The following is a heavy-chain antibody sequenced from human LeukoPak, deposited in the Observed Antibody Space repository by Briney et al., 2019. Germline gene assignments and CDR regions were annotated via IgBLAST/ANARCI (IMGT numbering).Heavy chain of an antibody. J-gene: IGHJ6*03. Sequence: PSETLSLTCAVYGGSFSGYYWSWVRQPPGKGLEWIGEINHSESTNYNPSLKSQVTISGDTSKNQFSLKLSSVTAADTAVYFCARVGYSYVINDWSRTGLGAYPTKYYYHMDVWGKGTTVTVSS. CDR3: ARVGYSYVINDWSRTGLGAYPTKYYYHMDV. CDR2: INHSEST. CDR1: GGSFSGYY. D-gene: IGHD5-18*01. V-gene: IGHV4-34*01.